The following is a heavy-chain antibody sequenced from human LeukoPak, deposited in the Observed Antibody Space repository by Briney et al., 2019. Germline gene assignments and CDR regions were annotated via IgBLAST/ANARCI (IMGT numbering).Heavy chain of an antibody. J-gene: IGHJ5*02. V-gene: IGHV1-69*05. CDR1: GGAFSSYA. CDR2: IIPIFGTA. CDR3: ARNRRPGAENWFDP. Sequence: SVKVSCKASGGAFSSYAISWVRQAPGQGLEWMGGIIPIFGTANYAQKFQGRVTITTDESTSTAYMELSSLRSEDTAVYYCARNRRPGAENWFDPWGQGTLVTVSS. D-gene: IGHD3-10*01.